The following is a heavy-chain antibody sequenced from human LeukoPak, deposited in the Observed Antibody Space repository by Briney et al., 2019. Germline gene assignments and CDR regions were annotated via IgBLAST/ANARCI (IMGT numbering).Heavy chain of an antibody. J-gene: IGHJ3*02. V-gene: IGHV3-30*18. CDR2: ISYDGSNK. Sequence: GGSLRLSCAASGFTFSGYGMHWVRQAPGKGLEWVAVISYDGSNKYYADSVKGRFTISRDNSKNTLYLQMNSLRAEDTAVYYCAKDRTYYYGYDAFDIWGQGTMVTVSS. D-gene: IGHD3-10*01. CDR3: AKDRTYYYGYDAFDI. CDR1: GFTFSGYG.